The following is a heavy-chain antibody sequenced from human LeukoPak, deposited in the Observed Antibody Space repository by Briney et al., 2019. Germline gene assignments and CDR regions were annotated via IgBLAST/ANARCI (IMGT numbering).Heavy chain of an antibody. CDR1: GFTFSDYY. CDR2: ISSSGSTI. CDR3: AKSIYDILTGYPH. J-gene: IGHJ4*02. Sequence: GGSLRLSCAASGFTFSDYYMSWIRQAPGKGLEWVSYISSSGSTIYYADSVKGRFTISRDNAKNSLYLQMNSLRAEDTAVYYCAKSIYDILTGYPHWGQGTLVTVSS. V-gene: IGHV3-11*01. D-gene: IGHD3-9*01.